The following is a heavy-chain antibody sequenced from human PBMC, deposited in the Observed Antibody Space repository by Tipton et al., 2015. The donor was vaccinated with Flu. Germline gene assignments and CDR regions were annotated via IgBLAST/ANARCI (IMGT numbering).Heavy chain of an antibody. D-gene: IGHD5-18*01. CDR2: ISYNGGNE. CDR1: GFTFSSYA. V-gene: IGHV3-30*01. J-gene: IGHJ4*02. Sequence: QVQLVQSGGGVVQPGRSLRLSCVASGFTFSSYAMHWVRQAPGKGLEWVAVISYNGGNEYYADSVKGRFTISRDTSTNTLYLQMNSLRAEDTAVYYCSRVQGPIRLWFNGLGYWGQGTLVTVSS. CDR3: SRVQGPIRLWFNGLGY.